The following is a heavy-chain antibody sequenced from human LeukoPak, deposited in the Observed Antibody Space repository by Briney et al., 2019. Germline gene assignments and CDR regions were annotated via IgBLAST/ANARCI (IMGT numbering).Heavy chain of an antibody. CDR3: ARVGQHIVVVPAALDRQYYYYGMDV. CDR1: GGSFSGYY. V-gene: IGHV4-34*01. D-gene: IGHD2-2*01. J-gene: IGHJ6*02. Sequence: PSETLSLTCAVYGGSFSGYYWSWIRQPPGKGLEWIGEINHSGSTNYNPSLKSRVTISVDTSKNQFSLKLSSVTAADTAVYYCARVGQHIVVVPAALDRQYYYYGMDVWGQGTTVTVSS. CDR2: INHSGST.